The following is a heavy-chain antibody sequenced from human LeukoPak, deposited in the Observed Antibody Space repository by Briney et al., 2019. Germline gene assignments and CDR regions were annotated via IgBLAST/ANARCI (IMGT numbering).Heavy chain of an antibody. D-gene: IGHD1-26*01. Sequence: GSVRLSCAASGSTFTSYNMNWVRQAPGKGLEWVSSITSSSSYIYYADSVKGRFTISRDNAKNSLYLQMDSLRAEDTAVYYCARDPYSGNYGAYYYYYMDIWGKGTTVTISS. J-gene: IGHJ6*03. CDR1: GSTFTSYN. CDR2: ITSSSSYI. CDR3: ARDPYSGNYGAYYYYYMDI. V-gene: IGHV3-21*06.